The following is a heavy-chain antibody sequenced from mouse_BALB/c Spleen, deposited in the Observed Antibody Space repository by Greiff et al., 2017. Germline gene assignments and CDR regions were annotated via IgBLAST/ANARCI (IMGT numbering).Heavy chain of an antibody. J-gene: IGHJ1*01. CDR1: GYTFTNYW. V-gene: IGHV1-63*02. D-gene: IGHD1-1*01. CDR2: IYPGGGYT. Sequence: QVQLKESGAELVRPGTSVKISCKASGYTFTNYWLGWVKQRPGHGLEWIGDIYPGGGYTNYNEKFKGKATLTADTSSSTAYMQLSSLTSEDSAVYFCAREDYGSSHWYFDVWGAGTTVTVSS. CDR3: AREDYGSSHWYFDV.